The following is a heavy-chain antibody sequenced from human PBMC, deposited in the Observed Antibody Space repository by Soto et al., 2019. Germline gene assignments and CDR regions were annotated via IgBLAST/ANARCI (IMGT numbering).Heavy chain of an antibody. V-gene: IGHV3-53*02. CDR1: GFVVTDNY. CDR2: IYNTGTT. Sequence: EVQLVETGGGLTQPGGSLRLSCSASGFVVTDNYMTWVRQAPGKGLEWVSVIYNTGTTYYAESVKGRFTTSWDISKNALAPQTNNLTIDDSAVYFCTSETHGYSNGWAIWGHGTMVTVSS. J-gene: IGHJ3*02. CDR3: TSETHGYSNGWAI. D-gene: IGHD6-19*01.